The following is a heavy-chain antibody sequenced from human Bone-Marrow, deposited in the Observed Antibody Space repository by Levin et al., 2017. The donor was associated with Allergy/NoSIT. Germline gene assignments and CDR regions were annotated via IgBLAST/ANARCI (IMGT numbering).Heavy chain of an antibody. CDR2: IYSGGST. D-gene: IGHD3-3*01. CDR1: GFTVSSNY. J-gene: IGHJ6*02. Sequence: GESLKISCAASGFTVSSNYMSWVRQAPGKGLEWVSVIYSGGSTYYADSVKGRFTISRDNSKNTLYLQMNSLRAEDTAVYYCARDSATYYDFWSGSLGGYYYYGMDVWGQGTTVTVSS. CDR3: ARDSATYYDFWSGSLGGYYYYGMDV. V-gene: IGHV3-53*01.